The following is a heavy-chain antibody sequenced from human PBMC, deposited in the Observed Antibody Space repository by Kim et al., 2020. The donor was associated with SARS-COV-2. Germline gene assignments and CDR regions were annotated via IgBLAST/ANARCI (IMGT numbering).Heavy chain of an antibody. J-gene: IGHJ4*02. Sequence: ASVKVSCRASGYTFTNYAIQWVRQAPGQGLEWMGWINAGNGNIKYSQKFKGRATLTWDTSVSTAYMELSALTSEDTAVYYCARDLFHSGFDYWGQGTLVTVSS. V-gene: IGHV1-3*01. CDR1: GYTFTNYA. CDR3: ARDLFHSGFDY. CDR2: INAGNGNI. D-gene: IGHD3-22*01.